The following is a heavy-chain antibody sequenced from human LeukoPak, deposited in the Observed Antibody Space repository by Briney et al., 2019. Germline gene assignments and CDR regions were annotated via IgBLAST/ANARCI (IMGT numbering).Heavy chain of an antibody. V-gene: IGHV4-59*01. J-gene: IGHJ4*02. CDR1: GGSMSNYY. D-gene: IGHD3-10*01. CDR2: IYYSGSP. Sequence: SETLSLTCTVSGGSMSNYYWSRIRQPPGKKLEWIGYIYYSGSPNYNSSLESRVTISIDTSMKQFSLKMSSVTAADTAVYYCARGGWFEDYWGQGILVTVSS. CDR3: ARGGWFEDY.